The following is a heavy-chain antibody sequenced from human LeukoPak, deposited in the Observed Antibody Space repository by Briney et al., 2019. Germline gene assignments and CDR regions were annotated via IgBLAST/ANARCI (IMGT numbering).Heavy chain of an antibody. CDR3: ARDLLWFGESYFDY. J-gene: IGHJ4*02. Sequence: GGSRRLSCAASGFTFTYVWLNWVRQAPGKGLEWVAVISYDGSNKYYADSVKGRFTISRDNSKNTLYLQMNSLRAEDTAVYYCARDLLWFGESYFDYWGQGTLVTVSS. CDR2: ISYDGSNK. D-gene: IGHD3-10*01. V-gene: IGHV3-30-3*01. CDR1: GFTFTYVW.